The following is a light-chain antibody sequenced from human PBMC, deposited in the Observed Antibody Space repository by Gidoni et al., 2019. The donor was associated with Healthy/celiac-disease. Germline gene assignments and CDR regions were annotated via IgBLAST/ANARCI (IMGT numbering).Light chain of an antibody. CDR1: QDISNY. J-gene: IGKJ4*01. CDR2: DAS. Sequence: DIQMTQSPSSLSASVGDRVTITCQASQDISNYLNWYQQKPGKAPKLLIYDASHLETGVPSRFSGSGSGTDFTFTISSLQPEDIATYYCQQYDNLPRTFGGXTKVEIK. CDR3: QQYDNLPRT. V-gene: IGKV1-33*01.